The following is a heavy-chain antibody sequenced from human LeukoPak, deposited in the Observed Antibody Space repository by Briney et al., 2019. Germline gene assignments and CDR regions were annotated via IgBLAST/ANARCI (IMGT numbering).Heavy chain of an antibody. CDR1: GYTFTSYY. CDR3: ARDWVDIAMVKYNWFDP. CDR2: INPSGGST. V-gene: IGHV1-46*01. D-gene: IGHD5-18*01. Sequence: ASVTVSFKASGYTFTSYYMHWVRQAPGQGLEWMGIINPSGGSTSYAQKFQGRVTMTRDMSTSTVYMELSSLRSEDTAVYYCARDWVDIAMVKYNWFDPWGQGTLVTVSS. J-gene: IGHJ5*02.